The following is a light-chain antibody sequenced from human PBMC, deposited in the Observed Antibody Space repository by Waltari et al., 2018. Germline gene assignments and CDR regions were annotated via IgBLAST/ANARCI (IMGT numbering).Light chain of an antibody. J-gene: IGKJ5*01. CDR1: QGIRSY. CDR3: QYLNTYPIT. Sequence: DIQLTQSPSFLSASVGDRVTITCRASQGIRSYLAWYQQEPGKAPKILIYNGSTLQSGVPSRFSCSGSGTEFTLTISSLQPEDFETYYCQYLNTYPITFGQGTRLEF. V-gene: IGKV1-9*01. CDR2: NGS.